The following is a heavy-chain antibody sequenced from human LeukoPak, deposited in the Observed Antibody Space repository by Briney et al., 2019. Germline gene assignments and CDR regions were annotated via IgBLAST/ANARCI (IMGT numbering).Heavy chain of an antibody. CDR3: AKGGGYEAQYYYYYLDV. D-gene: IGHD5-12*01. CDR2: IRYDGSNK. Sequence: GSLRLSCAASGFTFSSYGMHWVRQAPGKGLGWVAFIRYDGSNKYYADSVKGRFTISRDNSKNTLYLQMKSLRAEDTAVYYCAKGGGYEAQYYYYYLDVWGKGTTVTISS. CDR1: GFTFSSYG. J-gene: IGHJ6*03. V-gene: IGHV3-30*02.